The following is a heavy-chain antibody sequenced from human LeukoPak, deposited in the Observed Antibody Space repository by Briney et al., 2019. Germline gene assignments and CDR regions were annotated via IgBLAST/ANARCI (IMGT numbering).Heavy chain of an antibody. V-gene: IGHV3-23*01. CDR2: ISGSGGST. Sequence: GGSLRLSCAASGFTFSSYAMSWVRQAPGKGLEWVSAISGSGGSTYYADSVKGRFTISRDNSKNTLYLQMNSLRAEDTAVYYCVKDRYYYGSGSLRPWGQGTLVTVSS. J-gene: IGHJ5*02. CDR3: VKDRYYYGSGSLRP. CDR1: GFTFSSYA. D-gene: IGHD3-10*01.